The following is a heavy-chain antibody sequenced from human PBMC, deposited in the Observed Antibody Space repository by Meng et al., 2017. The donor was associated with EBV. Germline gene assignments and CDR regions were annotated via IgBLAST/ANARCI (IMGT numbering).Heavy chain of an antibody. CDR2: FLPTLGAP. Sequence: VQSAAEVKKPGSSVKVSCKTPGGPFRNYAISWVRQAPGQGLEWLGGFLPTLGAPNYAQKFHGRVSITADESTSTHYMDLSSLRSEDTAVYYCASESGRGYTPDYWGQGTLVTVSS. CDR3: ASESGRGYTPDY. V-gene: IGHV1-69*01. D-gene: IGHD3-10*01. CDR1: GGPFRNYA. J-gene: IGHJ4*02.